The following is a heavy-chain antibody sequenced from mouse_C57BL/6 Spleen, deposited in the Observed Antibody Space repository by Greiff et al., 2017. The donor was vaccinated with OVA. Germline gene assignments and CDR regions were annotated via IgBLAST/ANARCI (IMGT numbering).Heavy chain of an antibody. CDR1: GYAFSSSW. Sequence: VQLQQSGPELVKPGASVKISCKASGYAFSSSWMNWVKQRPGKGLEWIGRIYPGDGDTNYNGKFKGKATLTADKSSSTAYMQLSSLTSEDSAVYFCARYGSSSDYFDYWGQGTTLTVSS. CDR3: ARYGSSSDYFDY. CDR2: IYPGDGDT. V-gene: IGHV1-82*01. J-gene: IGHJ2*01. D-gene: IGHD1-1*01.